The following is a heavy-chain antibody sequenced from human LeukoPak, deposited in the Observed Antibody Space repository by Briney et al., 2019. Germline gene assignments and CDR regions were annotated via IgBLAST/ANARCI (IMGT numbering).Heavy chain of an antibody. CDR2: IWHDGSNQ. J-gene: IGHJ4*02. V-gene: IGHV3-30*02. CDR3: AKDKGKNSFDY. Sequence: GGSLRLSCAASGFTFSAAGMHWVRQAPGQGPEWVAFIWHDGSNQYYSDSVKGRFTISRDTPKNMLYLQMNSLRPEDTAVYYCAKDKGKNSFDYWGQGTLVTVSS. D-gene: IGHD4-23*01. CDR1: GFTFSAAG.